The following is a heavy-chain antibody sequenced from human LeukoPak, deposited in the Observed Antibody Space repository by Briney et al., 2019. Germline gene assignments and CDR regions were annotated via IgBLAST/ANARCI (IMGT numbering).Heavy chain of an antibody. CDR2: IYHSGST. CDR1: GGSISSGGYY. CDR3: ATGYFDWLTGTEDAFDI. J-gene: IGHJ3*02. D-gene: IGHD3-9*01. V-gene: IGHV4-30-2*02. Sequence: SQTLSLTCTVSGGSISSGGYYWSWIRQPPGKGLEWIGYIYHSGSTYYNPSLKSRVTISVDRSKNQFSLKLSSVTAADTAVYYCATGYFDWLTGTEDAFDIWGQGTMVTVSS.